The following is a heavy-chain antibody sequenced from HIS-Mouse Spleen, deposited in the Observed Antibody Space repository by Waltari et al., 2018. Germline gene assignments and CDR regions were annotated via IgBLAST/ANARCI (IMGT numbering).Heavy chain of an antibody. Sequence: QLQLQESGPGLVKPSETLSLHCTVSGCSISSSSYYWGWIRQPPGKGLEWIGSIYYSGSTYYNPSLKSRVTISVDTSKNQFSLKLSSVTAADTAVYYCAREIPYSSSWYDWYFDLWGRGTLVTVSS. CDR2: IYYSGST. D-gene: IGHD6-13*01. CDR3: AREIPYSSSWYDWYFDL. J-gene: IGHJ2*01. CDR1: GCSISSSSYY. V-gene: IGHV4-39*07.